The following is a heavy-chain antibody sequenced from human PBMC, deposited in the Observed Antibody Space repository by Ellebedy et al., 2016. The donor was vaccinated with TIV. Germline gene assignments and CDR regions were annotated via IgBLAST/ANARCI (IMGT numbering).Heavy chain of an antibody. J-gene: IGHJ4*02. CDR2: IYYIGIT. D-gene: IGHD4-23*01. V-gene: IGHV4-59*01. CDR3: AAYYGGRFDY. CDR1: GGSISTFY. Sequence: MPSETLSLTCNVSGGSISTFYWSWIRPPPGKGLEFIGYIYYIGITNYNPSLESRVAISIDTSENQFSLSLSSVTAADTAVYYCAAYYGGRFDYWGQGTLVTVSS.